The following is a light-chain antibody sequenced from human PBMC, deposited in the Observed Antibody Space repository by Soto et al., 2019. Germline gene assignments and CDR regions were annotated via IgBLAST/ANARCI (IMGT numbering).Light chain of an antibody. CDR3: QSYDSSLTGFYI. J-gene: IGLJ1*01. Sequence: QSVLTQPPPVSVAPGQTVTISCTGSSSNLGAGYDVHWYQQLPGTAPKLVIFGNSKRPSGIPDRFSGSKSASSASLAITGLQAEDEADYYCQSYDSSLTGFYIFGTGTKVTVL. CDR1: SSNLGAGYD. V-gene: IGLV1-40*01. CDR2: GNS.